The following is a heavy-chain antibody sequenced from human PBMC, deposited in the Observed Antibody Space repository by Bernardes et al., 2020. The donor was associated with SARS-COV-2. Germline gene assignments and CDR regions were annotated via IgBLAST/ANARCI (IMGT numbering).Heavy chain of an antibody. J-gene: IGHJ3*02. V-gene: IGHV4-31*03. Sequence: SETLSLTCSVSGASIGRGYYWCWLRPFPGKGLEWLWYFYYTGTTYYNSSLNSRLSISVDTSENQFSLRLSSVTAADTAVYYCARDSGPTDVRAFGIWGRGTLVTVSS. CDR2: FYYTGTT. CDR1: GASIGRGYY. D-gene: IGHD3-10*01. CDR3: ARDSGPTDVRAFGI.